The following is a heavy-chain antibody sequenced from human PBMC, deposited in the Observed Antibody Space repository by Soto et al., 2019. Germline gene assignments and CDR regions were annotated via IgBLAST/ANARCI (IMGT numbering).Heavy chain of an antibody. V-gene: IGHV1-69*13. Sequence: SVKVSCKSSGGKFSTDVFTWVRQAPGQGLEWMGGIITVFRTTMYAQNFQDRVTITADESTSTAFMEVRGLRSEDTAVYYCARRVRFLMDVWGQGTTVTVS. J-gene: IGHJ6*02. CDR2: IITVFRTT. CDR3: ARRVRFLMDV. CDR1: GGKFSTDV. D-gene: IGHD3-3*01.